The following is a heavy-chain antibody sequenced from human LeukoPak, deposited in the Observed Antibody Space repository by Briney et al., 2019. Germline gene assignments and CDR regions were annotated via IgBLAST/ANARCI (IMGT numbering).Heavy chain of an antibody. Sequence: GGSLRLSCAVSGFTFTNYAMSWVRQAPGKGLEWVSAVSGTGGSTYYADSVKGRFTVSRDNSKNTLYLQMNSLRAEDTAVYYCVRDLTWGQGTLVTVSS. CDR3: VRDLT. CDR1: GFTFTNYA. J-gene: IGHJ5*02. CDR2: VSGTGGST. V-gene: IGHV3-23*01.